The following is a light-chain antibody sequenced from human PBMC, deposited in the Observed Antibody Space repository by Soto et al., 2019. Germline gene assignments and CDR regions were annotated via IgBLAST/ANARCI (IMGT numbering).Light chain of an antibody. CDR2: DAS. V-gene: IGKV1-5*01. CDR3: QQSYSSPPT. J-gene: IGKJ1*01. CDR1: QSISSW. Sequence: DIQMTQSPSTLSASIGDRVTITCRASQSISSWLAWYQQKPGKAPKLLIYDASSLESGVPSRFSGSRSGPDFTLTISSLQPEDFATYYCQQSYSSPPTFGQGTKVDI.